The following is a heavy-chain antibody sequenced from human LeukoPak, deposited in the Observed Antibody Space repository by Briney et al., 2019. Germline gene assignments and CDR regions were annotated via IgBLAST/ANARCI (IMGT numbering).Heavy chain of an antibody. CDR2: IRSKGYGGTT. CDR3: TSELGYCSSTSCYEDYYYYMDV. CDR1: GFSFGDYA. D-gene: IGHD2-2*01. Sequence: PGGSLRLSFTASGFSFGDYAMSWVRQAPGKGLEWVGFIRSKGYGGTTEYAASVKGRFTISRDDSKGIAYLQMNSLKTEDTAVYYCTSELGYCSSTSCYEDYYYYMDVWGKGTTVTVSS. J-gene: IGHJ6*03. V-gene: IGHV3-49*04.